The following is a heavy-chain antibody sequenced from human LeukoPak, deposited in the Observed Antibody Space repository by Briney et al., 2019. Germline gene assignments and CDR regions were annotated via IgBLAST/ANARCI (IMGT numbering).Heavy chain of an antibody. CDR2: IYHSEST. CDR3: ARGAEQQVVRSLVNNWFDP. D-gene: IGHD6-13*01. CDR1: GYSISRGYY. Sequence: PSETLSLLCAVSGYSISRGYYWGWIRPRPGKGLEWIGIIYHSESTYYNPSLKSRVTISVDTSTNQFSLKLSSGTAADTVVYYCARGAEQQVVRSLVNNWFDPWGQGTLVTVSS. V-gene: IGHV4-38-2*01. J-gene: IGHJ5*02.